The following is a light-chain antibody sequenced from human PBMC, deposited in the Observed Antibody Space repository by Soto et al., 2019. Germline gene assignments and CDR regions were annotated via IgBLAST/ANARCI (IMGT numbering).Light chain of an antibody. CDR3: QQYNSYSRT. CDR1: QSISSW. Sequence: DIQMTQSPSTLSASVVDXVTITCLASQSISSWLAWYQQKPGKAPKLLIYDASSLESGVPSRFSGSGSGTEFTLTISSLQPDDFATYYCQQYNSYSRTFGQGTKVDIK. V-gene: IGKV1-5*01. CDR2: DAS. J-gene: IGKJ1*01.